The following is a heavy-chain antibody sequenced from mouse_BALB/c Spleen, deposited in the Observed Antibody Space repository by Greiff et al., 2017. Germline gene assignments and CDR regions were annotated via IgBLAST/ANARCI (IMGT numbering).Heavy chain of an antibody. CDR2: ISNGGGST. Sequence: EVHLVESGGGLVQPGGSLKLSCAASGFTFSSYTMSWVRQTPEKRLEWVAYISNGGGSTYYPDTVKGRFTISRDNAKNTLYLQMSSLKSEDTAMYYCARQGDGSPYFDVWGAGTTVTVSS. CDR3: ARQGDGSPYFDV. J-gene: IGHJ1*01. V-gene: IGHV5-12-2*01. D-gene: IGHD1-1*01. CDR1: GFTFSSYT.